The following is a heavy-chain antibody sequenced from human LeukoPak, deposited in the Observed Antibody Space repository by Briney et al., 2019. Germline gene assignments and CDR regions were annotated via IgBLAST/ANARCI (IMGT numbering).Heavy chain of an antibody. V-gene: IGHV1-2*02. CDR1: GYTFTGYY. CDR2: INPNSSGT. J-gene: IGHJ6*02. CDR3: ARGRRPNYYGSGSYYLYYYYGMDV. D-gene: IGHD3-10*01. Sequence: GASVTLSCKASGYTFTGYYMHWVRQAPGQGLEWMGWINPNSSGTNYAQKIQGRVTMTRDTSISTAYMELSRLRSDDTAVYYCARGRRPNYYGSGSYYLYYYYGMDVWGQGTTVTVSS.